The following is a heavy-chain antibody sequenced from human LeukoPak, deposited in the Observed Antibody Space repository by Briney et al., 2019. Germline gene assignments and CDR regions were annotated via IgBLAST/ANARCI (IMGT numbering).Heavy chain of an antibody. J-gene: IGHJ4*02. CDR2: ISPSGDNT. Sequence: GGSLRLSCAASGFTFSSSAMSWVRQAPGKGLEWVSTISPSGDNTYYADSVKGRFTISRDNSKNTLYLQMNSLRAEDTAVYYCAKLDYGFDYWGQGTLVTVSS. CDR1: GFTFSSSA. V-gene: IGHV3-23*01. CDR3: AKLDYGFDY. D-gene: IGHD4/OR15-4a*01.